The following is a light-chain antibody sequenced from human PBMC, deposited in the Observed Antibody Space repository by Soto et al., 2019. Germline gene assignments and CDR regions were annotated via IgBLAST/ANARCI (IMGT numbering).Light chain of an antibody. J-gene: IGKJ5*01. CDR3: QQDKSSPTNN. V-gene: IGKV3-15*01. CDR2: GAS. Sequence: EILLTQSPASLSVSPGESATLSCRASQSLNTDLAWYQQKPGQAPRLLLYGASTRATGTPTRFSGSGSGTEFTLNIISLKSEDVVIYYCQQDKSSPTNNFGQVTRL. CDR1: QSLNTD.